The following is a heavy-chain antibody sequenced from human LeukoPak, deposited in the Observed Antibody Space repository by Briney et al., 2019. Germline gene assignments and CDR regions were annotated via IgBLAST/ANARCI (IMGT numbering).Heavy chain of an antibody. D-gene: IGHD5-18*01. Sequence: PGGSLRLSCAASGFTFSSYGMHWVRQAPGKGLEGVAVISYDGSNKYYADSVKGRFTISRDNSKNTLYLQMNSLRAEDTAVYYCAKDRKFMDTAMVTDYWGQGTLVTVSS. CDR2: ISYDGSNK. CDR3: AKDRKFMDTAMVTDY. J-gene: IGHJ4*02. V-gene: IGHV3-30*18. CDR1: GFTFSSYG.